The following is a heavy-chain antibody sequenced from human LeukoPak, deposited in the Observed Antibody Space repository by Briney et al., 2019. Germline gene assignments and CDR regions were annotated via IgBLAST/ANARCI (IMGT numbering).Heavy chain of an antibody. D-gene: IGHD3-10*01. CDR3: ARDSGFGELLYLDY. V-gene: IGHV3-33*01. Sequence: EPGGSLRLSCAASGFTFSSYGMHWVRQAPGKRLEWVAVIWYDGSNKYYADSVKGRFTISRDNSKNTLYLQMNSLGAEDTAVYYCARDSGFGELLYLDYWGQGTLVTVSS. CDR2: IWYDGSNK. CDR1: GFTFSSYG. J-gene: IGHJ4*02.